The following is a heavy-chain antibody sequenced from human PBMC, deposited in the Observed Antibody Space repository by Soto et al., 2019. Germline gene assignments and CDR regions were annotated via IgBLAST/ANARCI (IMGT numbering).Heavy chain of an antibody. D-gene: IGHD6-19*01. J-gene: IGHJ4*02. CDR1: GFTFSSYW. Sequence: GGSLRLSCAASGFTFSSYWMSWVRQAPGKGLEWVANIKQDGSEKYYVDSVKGRFTISRDNAKNSLYLQMNSLRAEDTAVYYCARDPYGEGSSGWSEIDYWGEGTLVTVSS. CDR3: ARDPYGEGSSGWSEIDY. V-gene: IGHV3-7*03. CDR2: IKQDGSEK.